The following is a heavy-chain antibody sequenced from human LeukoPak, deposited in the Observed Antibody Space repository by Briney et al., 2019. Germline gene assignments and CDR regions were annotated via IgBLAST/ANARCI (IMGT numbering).Heavy chain of an antibody. Sequence: ASVKVSCKASGYTFTSYGISWVRQAPGQGLEWMGWISAYNGNTNYAQKLQGRVTMTTDTSTSTAYMELRSPRSDDTAVYYCARLYTVYCSSTSCPPDYWGQGTLVTVSS. V-gene: IGHV1-18*01. J-gene: IGHJ4*02. D-gene: IGHD2-2*01. CDR1: GYTFTSYG. CDR2: ISAYNGNT. CDR3: ARLYTVYCSSTSCPPDY.